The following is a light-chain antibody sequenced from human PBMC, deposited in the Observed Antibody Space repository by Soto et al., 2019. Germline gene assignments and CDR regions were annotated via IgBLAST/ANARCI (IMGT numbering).Light chain of an antibody. CDR1: QNIRNL. CDR2: DAA. V-gene: IGKV1-5*01. J-gene: IGKJ5*01. CDR3: QQYNTYST. Sequence: DIQMSQSPSTLSASVGDSVTITCRASQNIRNLFAWYRQKPGKAPNPLIYDAASLKSGVPSRFSGSGSGTEFTLTISSLQPDDFATYSCQQYNTYSTFGQGARLEIK.